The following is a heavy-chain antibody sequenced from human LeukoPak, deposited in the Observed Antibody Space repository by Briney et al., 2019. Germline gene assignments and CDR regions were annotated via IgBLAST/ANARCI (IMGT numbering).Heavy chain of an antibody. V-gene: IGHV3-33*01. CDR3: ARDRLIAVAGTEVWFDP. CDR1: GFTFSSYG. J-gene: IGHJ5*02. Sequence: PGRSLRLSCAASGFTFSSYGMHWVRQAPGKGLEWVAVIWYDGSNKYYADSVKGRFTISRDNSKNTLYLQMNSLRAEDTAVYYCARDRLIAVAGTEVWFDPWGQGTLVTVSS. D-gene: IGHD6-19*01. CDR2: IWYDGSNK.